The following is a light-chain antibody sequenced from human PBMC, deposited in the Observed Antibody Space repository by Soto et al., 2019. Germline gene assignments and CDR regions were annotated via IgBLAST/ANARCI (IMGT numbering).Light chain of an antibody. J-gene: IGKJ4*01. CDR2: DAS. CDR3: QHRGKRHT. CDR1: LSVSNL. Sequence: EIVLTQSPATLSLSPGERATLSCRASLSVSNLLAWYQQKPGQAPRLLIYDASNRAPGIPARFSGSGTGTDFTLTISSQEPEVFAYYCYQHRGKRHTFGGGTRVEIK. V-gene: IGKV3-11*01.